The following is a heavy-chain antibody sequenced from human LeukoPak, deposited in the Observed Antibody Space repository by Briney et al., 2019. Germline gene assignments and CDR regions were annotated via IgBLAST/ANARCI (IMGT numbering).Heavy chain of an antibody. D-gene: IGHD3-3*01. CDR3: ARQGDFWSGYPSDY. J-gene: IGHJ4*02. CDR2: IYYSGST. Sequence: SETLSLTCTVSGGSISSSSYYWGWIRQPPGKGLEWIGSIYYSGSTYYNPSLKSRVTISVDTSKNQFSLKLRSVSDADTAVYHCARQGDFWSGYPSDYWGQGTLVTVSS. CDR1: GGSISSSSYY. V-gene: IGHV4-39*01.